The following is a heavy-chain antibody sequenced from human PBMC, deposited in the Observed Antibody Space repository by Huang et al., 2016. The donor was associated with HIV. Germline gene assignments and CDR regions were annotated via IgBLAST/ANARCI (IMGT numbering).Heavy chain of an antibody. CDR2: SIPMFGTE. J-gene: IGHJ5*02. D-gene: IGHD6-13*01. V-gene: IGHV1-69*13. CDR3: ARDWSITAAGYNLFDL. Sequence: QVHLVQSGAEVRKPGSSVKVSCMASGGTFSDYGINWVRQAPGQGLEWMGGSIPMFGTENYAQKFEGRVTISADESMRIAYMELSSLKSDDTAVYYCARDWSITAAGYNLFDLWGQGTLVTVSS. CDR1: GGTFSDYG.